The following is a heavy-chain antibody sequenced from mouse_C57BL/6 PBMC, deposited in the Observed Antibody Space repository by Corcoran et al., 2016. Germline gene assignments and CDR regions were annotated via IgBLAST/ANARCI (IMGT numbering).Heavy chain of an antibody. V-gene: IGHV9-3*01. D-gene: IGHD1-1*01. CDR3: ARWSIYYYCSHAMDY. CDR1: GYTFTTYG. J-gene: IGHJ4*01. CDR2: INTYSGVP. Sequence: QIQLVQSGPELKKPGETVKISCKASGYTFTTYGMSWVKQAPGKGLKWMGWINTYSGVPTYADDFKGRFAFSLETSASTAYLQINNLKNEDTATYFCARWSIYYYCSHAMDYWGQGTSVTVSS.